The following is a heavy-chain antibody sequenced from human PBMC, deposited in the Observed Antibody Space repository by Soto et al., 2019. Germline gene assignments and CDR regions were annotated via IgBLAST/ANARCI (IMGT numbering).Heavy chain of an antibody. J-gene: IGHJ6*02. CDR1: GFTFSNYA. CDR2: ISGSGGST. V-gene: IGHV3-23*01. CDR3: AKDRSPVGLYYYGMDV. D-gene: IGHD1-26*01. Sequence: GGSLRLSCAASGFTFSNYAMSWVRQAPGKGLEWVSGISGSGGSTYYADSVKGRFTISRDDSKNTLHLQMNSLRAEDTAEYFCAKDRSPVGLYYYGMDVWGQGTTVTVSS.